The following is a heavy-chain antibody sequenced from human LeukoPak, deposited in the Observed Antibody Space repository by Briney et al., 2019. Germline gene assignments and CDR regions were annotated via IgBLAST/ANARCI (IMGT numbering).Heavy chain of an antibody. CDR1: GGSISSYY. CDR2: IYYSGST. V-gene: IGHV4-59*01. Sequence: PSETLSLTCTVSGGSISSYYWSWIRQPPGKGLEWIGYIYYSGSTNYNPSLKSRVTISVDASKNQFSLKLSSVTAADTAVYYCARLGYCSGGSCLGLDYWGQGTLVTVSS. D-gene: IGHD2-15*01. CDR3: ARLGYCSGGSCLGLDY. J-gene: IGHJ4*02.